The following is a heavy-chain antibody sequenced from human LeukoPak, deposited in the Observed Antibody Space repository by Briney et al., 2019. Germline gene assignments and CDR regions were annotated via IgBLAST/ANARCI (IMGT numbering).Heavy chain of an antibody. CDR2: ISGSGDGGSGGIT. J-gene: IGHJ4*02. CDR1: GFTFSTYA. Sequence: PGGSLRLSCAASGFTFSTYAMSWVRQAPGRGLEWVSAISGSGDGGSGGITYYADSVKGRFTISRDNSKNTLYLQMNSLRAEDTAVYYCAKEFGDSSGYYSLFDYWGQGTLVTVSS. D-gene: IGHD3-22*01. CDR3: AKEFGDSSGYYSLFDY. V-gene: IGHV3-23*01.